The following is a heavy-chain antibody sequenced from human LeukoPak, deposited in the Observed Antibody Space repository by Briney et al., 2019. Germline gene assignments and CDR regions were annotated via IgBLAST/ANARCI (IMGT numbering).Heavy chain of an antibody. CDR1: GYSISSGYY. CDR3: ARLTQKYYGFDY. D-gene: IGHD3-10*01. Sequence: SETLSLTCAVSGYSISSGYYWGWIRQPPGKGLEWIGSVYHSGSTYYNPSLKSRVTISVDTSKNQFSLKLSSVTAADTAVYYCARLTQKYYGFDYWGQGTLVTVSS. J-gene: IGHJ4*02. CDR2: VYHSGST. V-gene: IGHV4-38-2*01.